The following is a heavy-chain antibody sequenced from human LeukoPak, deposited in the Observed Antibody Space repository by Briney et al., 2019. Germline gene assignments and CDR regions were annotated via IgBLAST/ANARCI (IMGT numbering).Heavy chain of an antibody. CDR2: IYTGGSA. V-gene: IGHV3-23*03. CDR1: GFTFSSYA. Sequence: GGSLRLSCAASGFTFSSYAMSWVRQAPGKGLEWVSVIYTGGSAWYADSVKGRFTISRDNSKNTLYLQMNSLSAEDTAIYYCARVVLRGAPVSGDSWFDPWGQGTLVTVSS. J-gene: IGHJ5*02. CDR3: ARVVLRGAPVSGDSWFDP. D-gene: IGHD3-10*01.